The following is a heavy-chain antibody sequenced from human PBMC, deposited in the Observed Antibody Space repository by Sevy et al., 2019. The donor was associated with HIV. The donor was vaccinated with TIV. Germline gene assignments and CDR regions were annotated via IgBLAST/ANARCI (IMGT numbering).Heavy chain of an antibody. CDR2: ISWNSGSI. CDR1: GFTFDDYA. Sequence: GGSLRLSCAASGFTFDDYAMHWVRQAPGKGLEWVSGISWNSGSIGYADSVKGRFTISRDNAKNSLYLQMNSLRAEDTALYHCAKDKAYCGGDCHPTYYYYYGMDVWGQGTTVTVSS. CDR3: AKDKAYCGGDCHPTYYYYYGMDV. V-gene: IGHV3-9*01. J-gene: IGHJ6*02. D-gene: IGHD2-21*02.